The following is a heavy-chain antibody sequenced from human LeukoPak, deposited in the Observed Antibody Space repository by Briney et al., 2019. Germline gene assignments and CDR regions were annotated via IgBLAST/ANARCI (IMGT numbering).Heavy chain of an antibody. V-gene: IGHV1-69*10. CDR3: ARDDARYSGSAPGY. J-gene: IGHJ4*02. CDR1: GGTFSSYA. CDR2: IIPILGIA. D-gene: IGHD1-26*01. Sequence: VKVSCKASGGTFSSYAISWVRQAPGQGLEWMGRIIPILGIANYAQKFQGRVTITADKSTSTAYMELSSLRSEDTAVYYCARDDARYSGSAPGYWGQGTLVTVSS.